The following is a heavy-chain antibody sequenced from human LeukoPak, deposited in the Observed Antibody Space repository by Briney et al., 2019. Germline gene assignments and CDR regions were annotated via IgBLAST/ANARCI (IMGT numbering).Heavy chain of an antibody. CDR2: IIPIFGTA. Sequence: SVKVSCKASGGTFSSYAISWVRQAPGQGLEWMGRIIPIFGTANYAQKFQGRVTITTDESTSTAYMELSSLRSEDTAVYYCARDPHHCSGGSCCGYWGQGTLVTVSS. CDR1: GGTFSSYA. J-gene: IGHJ4*02. V-gene: IGHV1-69*05. CDR3: ARDPHHCSGGSCCGY. D-gene: IGHD2-15*01.